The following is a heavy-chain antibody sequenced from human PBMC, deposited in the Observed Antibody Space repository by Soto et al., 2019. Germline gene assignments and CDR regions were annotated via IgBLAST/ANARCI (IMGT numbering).Heavy chain of an antibody. CDR3: ARDPSSGYFDSSGYATGFDS. V-gene: IGHV1-18*01. Sequence: QVQLVQSGAEVKKPGASVKVSCKASGYSFTTYGFSWVRQAPGQGLEWMGWISGHNDDTHYAQNLQGRVTMTTDTSTTTTYMELRSLRSDDTAVYFCARDPSSGYFDSSGYATGFDSWGQGTLVTVSS. D-gene: IGHD3-22*01. CDR1: GYSFTTYG. CDR2: ISGHNDDT. J-gene: IGHJ4*02.